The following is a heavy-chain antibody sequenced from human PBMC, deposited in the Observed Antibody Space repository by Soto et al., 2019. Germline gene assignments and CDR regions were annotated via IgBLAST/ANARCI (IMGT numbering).Heavy chain of an antibody. D-gene: IGHD2-2*02. CDR1: GYTFTGYY. CDR2: INPNSGGT. Sequence: GASVKVSCKASGYTFTGYYMHWVRQAPGQGLEWMGWINPNSGGTNYAQKFQGWVIMTRDTSISTAYMELSRLRSDDTAVYYCARSQERYCISTSCHRYNWFDPWGQGTLVTVSS. J-gene: IGHJ5*02. CDR3: ARSQERYCISTSCHRYNWFDP. V-gene: IGHV1-2*04.